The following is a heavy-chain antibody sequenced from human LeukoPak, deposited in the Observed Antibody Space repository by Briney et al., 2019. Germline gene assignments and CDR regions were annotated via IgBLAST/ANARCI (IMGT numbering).Heavy chain of an antibody. J-gene: IGHJ5*02. CDR2: IYTSGST. CDR1: GGSISSSSYY. Sequence: PSETLSLTCTVSGGSISSSSYYWGWIRQPPGKGLEWIGRIYTSGSTNYNPSLKSRVTMSVDTSKNQFSLKLSSVTAADTAVYYCARALGDFAREWLRFDPWGQGTLVTVSS. V-gene: IGHV4-39*07. CDR3: ARALGDFAREWLRFDP. D-gene: IGHD3-3*01.